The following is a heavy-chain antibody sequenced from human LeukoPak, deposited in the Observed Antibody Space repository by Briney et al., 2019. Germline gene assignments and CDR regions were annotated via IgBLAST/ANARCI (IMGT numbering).Heavy chain of an antibody. CDR3: TRDQRSGYSGYDYYYYYYMDV. D-gene: IGHD5-12*01. Sequence: SETLSLTCAVYGGSFSGYYWSWIRQPPEKGLEWIGEINHLGSTNYNPSLKSRVTISVDTSKKQFSLNLTSVTAADTAVYYCTRDQRSGYSGYDYYYYYYMDVWGKGTTVTVSS. J-gene: IGHJ6*03. CDR2: INHLGST. V-gene: IGHV4-34*01. CDR1: GGSFSGYY.